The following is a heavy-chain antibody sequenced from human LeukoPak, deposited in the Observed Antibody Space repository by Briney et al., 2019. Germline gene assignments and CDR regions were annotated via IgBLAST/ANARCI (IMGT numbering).Heavy chain of an antibody. CDR1: GGSFSGYY. CDR3: VRSPPHCSGGSCYSGLLDY. D-gene: IGHD2-15*01. J-gene: IGHJ4*02. CDR2: INHSGST. V-gene: IGHV4-34*01. Sequence: PSETLSLTCAVYGGSFSGYYWSWIRQPPGKGLEWIGEINHSGSTNHNPSLKSRVTISVDTSKNQFSLKLSSVTAADTAVYYCVRSPPHCSGGSCYSGLLDYWGQGTLVTVSS.